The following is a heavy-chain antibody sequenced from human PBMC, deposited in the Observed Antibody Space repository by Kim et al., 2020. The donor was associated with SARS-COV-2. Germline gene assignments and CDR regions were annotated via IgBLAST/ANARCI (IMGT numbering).Heavy chain of an antibody. J-gene: IGHJ6*02. V-gene: IGHV4-39*01. Sequence: SLKSRLTISVDTSKNQFSLKLSSVTAADTAVYYCARSSNYPNYYYYGMDVWGQGPRSPSP. D-gene: IGHD4-4*01. CDR3: ARSSNYPNYYYYGMDV.